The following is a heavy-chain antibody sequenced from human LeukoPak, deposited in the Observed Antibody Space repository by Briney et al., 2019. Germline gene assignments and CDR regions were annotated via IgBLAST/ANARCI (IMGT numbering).Heavy chain of an antibody. V-gene: IGHV3-9*03. CDR3: PKDRYSSGRSPAFDY. J-gene: IGHJ4*02. CDR1: GFTFDDYA. Sequence: GGSLRLSCVASGFTFDDYAMHWVRQAPGKGLEWVSGISWNSCSIGYADSVKGRFTISRDNAKNALYLQMNSLRAEVMALYYCPKDRYSSGRSPAFDYWGQGTLVTVSS. D-gene: IGHD6-19*01. CDR2: ISWNSCSI.